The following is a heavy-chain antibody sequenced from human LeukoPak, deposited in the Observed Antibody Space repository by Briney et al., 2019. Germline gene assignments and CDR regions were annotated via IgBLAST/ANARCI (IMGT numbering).Heavy chain of an antibody. J-gene: IGHJ4*02. CDR2: INPSGGST. Sequence: GASVKVSCKASGYTFTSYYMHWVRQAPGQGLEWMGIINPSGGSTSYAQKFQGRVTMTRDTSTSTVYMELSSLRSEDTAVYYCAFLGAWRAVDYWGQGTLVTVSS. CDR3: AFLGAWRAVDY. V-gene: IGHV1-46*01. D-gene: IGHD6-19*01. CDR1: GYTFTSYY.